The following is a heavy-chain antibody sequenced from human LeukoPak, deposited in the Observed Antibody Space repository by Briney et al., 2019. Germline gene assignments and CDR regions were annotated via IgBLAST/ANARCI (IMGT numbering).Heavy chain of an antibody. Sequence: PSGGSLRLSCAASGFIFSQYSINWVRQAPGKGLEWVSHIRSTGDTFYADSVKGRFTISRDNSKNTLYLQMNSLRAEDTAVYYCVRDFRSADYWGQGTLATVSS. CDR2: IRSTGDT. CDR3: VRDFRSADY. J-gene: IGHJ4*02. CDR1: GFIFSQYS. V-gene: IGHV3-48*01.